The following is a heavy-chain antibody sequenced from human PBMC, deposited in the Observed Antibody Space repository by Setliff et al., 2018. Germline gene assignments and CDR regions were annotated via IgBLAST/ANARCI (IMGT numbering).Heavy chain of an antibody. CDR1: GFTFSTYW. CDR3: ARGARLYETDHHYYGWLDP. Sequence: GGSLRLSCAASGFTFSTYWMSWVRRTPGKGLEWVANIKQDGSDIKYVDSVKGRFTISRDNAKNSLYLQMNNLRAEDTAVYHCARGARLYETDHHYYGWLDPWGQGTLVTVSS. V-gene: IGHV3-7*01. CDR2: IKQDGSDI. J-gene: IGHJ5*02. D-gene: IGHD3-22*01.